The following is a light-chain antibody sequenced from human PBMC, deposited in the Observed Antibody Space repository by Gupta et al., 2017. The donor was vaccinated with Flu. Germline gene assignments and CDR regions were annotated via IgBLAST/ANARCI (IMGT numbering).Light chain of an antibody. CDR3: SFRDSRV. J-gene: IGLJ3*02. CDR2: HKN. CDR1: TLRNSY. V-gene: IGLV3-19*01. Sequence: SSELTQDPAVSVALGQTVRITCQGDTLRNSYARCYQQKPGQAPLLVIYHKNNRPSGIPDRFIGSRPGNTAPLTITGAQAEDGADFYCSFRDSRVFGGGTNLTVL.